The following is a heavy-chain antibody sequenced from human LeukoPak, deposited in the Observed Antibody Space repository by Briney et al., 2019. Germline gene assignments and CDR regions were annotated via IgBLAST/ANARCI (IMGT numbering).Heavy chain of an antibody. V-gene: IGHV1-18*04. Sequence: EASVKVSCKASGYTFTSYGISWVRQAPGQGLEWMGWNSAYNGNTNYAQKLQGRVTMTTDTSTSTAYMELRSLRSDDTAVYYCARRASYYSGYDQHYYYDMDVWGKGTTVTVSS. D-gene: IGHD5-12*01. CDR2: NSAYNGNT. CDR3: ARRASYYSGYDQHYYYDMDV. J-gene: IGHJ6*04. CDR1: GYTFTSYG.